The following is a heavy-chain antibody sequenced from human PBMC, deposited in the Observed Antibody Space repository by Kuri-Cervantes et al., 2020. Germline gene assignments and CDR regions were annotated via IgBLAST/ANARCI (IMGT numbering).Heavy chain of an antibody. Sequence: SETLSLTCTVSGGSISSGSYYWSWIRQPAGKGLEWIGRIYTSGSTNYNPSLKSRVTISVDTSKNQFFLKLSSVTAADTAVYYCARRGREGATLDYWGRGTLVTVSS. D-gene: IGHD1-26*01. J-gene: IGHJ4*02. CDR1: GGSISSGSYY. V-gene: IGHV4-61*02. CDR2: IYTSGST. CDR3: ARRGREGATLDY.